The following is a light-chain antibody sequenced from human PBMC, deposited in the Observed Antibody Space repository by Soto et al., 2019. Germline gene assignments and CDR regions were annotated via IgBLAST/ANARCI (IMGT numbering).Light chain of an antibody. CDR2: WAS. J-gene: IGKJ4*01. CDR3: QQYYSLPLT. Sequence: DIVMTQSPESLAVSLGERATINCKSSQSVFYSSNNKNYLTWYQQKPGQPPKLLIYWASTRESGFPDRFSGSGSETDFTLTISSLQAEDVAVYYCQQYYSLPLTFGGGTKVEIK. CDR1: QSVFYSSNNKNY. V-gene: IGKV4-1*01.